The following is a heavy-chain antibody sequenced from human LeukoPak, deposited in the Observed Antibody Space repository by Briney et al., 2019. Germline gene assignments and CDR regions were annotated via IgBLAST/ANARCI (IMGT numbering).Heavy chain of an antibody. CDR2: ISAYNGNT. D-gene: IGHD3-22*01. CDR1: GYTFTSYG. J-gene: IGHJ4*02. Sequence: ASVKVPCKASGYTFTSYGISWVRQAPGQGLEWMGWISAYNGNTNYAQKLQGRDTMTTDTSTSTAYMELRSLRSDDTAVYYCARDLDDSSGYYYHYWGQGTLVTVSS. V-gene: IGHV1-18*01. CDR3: ARDLDDSSGYYYHY.